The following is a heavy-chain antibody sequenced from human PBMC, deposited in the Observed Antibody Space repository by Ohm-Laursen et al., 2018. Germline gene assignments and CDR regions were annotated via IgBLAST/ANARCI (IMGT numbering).Heavy chain of an antibody. Sequence: TLSLTCTVSGGSISSGGYYWSRIRQHPGKGLEWIGYIYYSGSTYYNPSLKSLVTISVDMSKKHFSLKLSSVTAADTAAYYCARTDYDFYAMDVWGQGTTVTVSS. V-gene: IGHV4-31*01. CDR2: IYYSGST. CDR3: ARTDYDFYAMDV. J-gene: IGHJ6*02. CDR1: GGSISSGGYY.